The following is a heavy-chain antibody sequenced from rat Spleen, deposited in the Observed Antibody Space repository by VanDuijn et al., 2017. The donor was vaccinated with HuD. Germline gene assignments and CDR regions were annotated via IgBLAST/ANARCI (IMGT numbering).Heavy chain of an antibody. V-gene: IGHV5-31*01. CDR3: AKDGGRVYYFDY. Sequence: EVQLVESGGGLVQPGRSLKLSCVASGFTFNNYWMSWIRQAPGKGLEWVASITNTGSNSYYPDSVKGRFTISRDNAQNTLYLQMNSLRSEDTATYYCAKDGGRVYYFDYWGQGVMVTVSS. CDR2: ITNTGSNS. D-gene: IGHD1-11*01. J-gene: IGHJ2*01. CDR1: GFTFNNYW.